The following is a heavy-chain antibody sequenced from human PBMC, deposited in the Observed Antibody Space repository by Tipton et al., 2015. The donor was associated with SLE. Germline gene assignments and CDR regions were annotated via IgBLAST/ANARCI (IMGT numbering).Heavy chain of an antibody. Sequence: TLSLTCAVYGGSFSGYYWSWIRQPPGKGLEWIGEINHSGSTNYNPSLKSRVTISVDTSKNQFSLKLSSVTAADTAVYYCARGRQWELRDAEYFQHWGQGTLVTVSS. V-gene: IGHV4-34*01. D-gene: IGHD1-26*01. CDR3: ARGRQWELRDAEYFQH. CDR1: GGSFSGYY. CDR2: INHSGST. J-gene: IGHJ1*01.